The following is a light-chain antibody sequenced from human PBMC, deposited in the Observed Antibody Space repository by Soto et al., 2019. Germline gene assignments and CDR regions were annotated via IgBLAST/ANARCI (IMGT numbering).Light chain of an antibody. CDR1: SSDVGGYNY. CDR3: NSYTSRSTGV. Sequence: QSALNQPASVSGSPGQSITISCTGTSSDVGGYNYVSWYQQHPGKAPKLLIYEVSNRPSGVYNRFSGSKSGNTASRPISGLQSEDEADYYCNSYTSRSTGVFGTGTKVTVL. J-gene: IGLJ1*01. CDR2: EVS. V-gene: IGLV2-14*01.